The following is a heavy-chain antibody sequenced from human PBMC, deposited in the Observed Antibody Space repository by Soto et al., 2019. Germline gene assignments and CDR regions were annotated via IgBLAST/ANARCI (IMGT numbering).Heavy chain of an antibody. J-gene: IGHJ4*02. CDR2: IKQDGSEK. CDR3: AAGGGTFDY. CDR1: GFSFSNYW. V-gene: IGHV3-7*03. Sequence: GGSLRLSCAACGFSFSNYWMSWVRQAPGKGLEWVANIKQDGSEKYYVDSVKGRFTISRDNAKNSLYLQMNSLRAEDTAVYYCAAGGGTFDYWGQGTLVTVSS. D-gene: IGHD6-19*01.